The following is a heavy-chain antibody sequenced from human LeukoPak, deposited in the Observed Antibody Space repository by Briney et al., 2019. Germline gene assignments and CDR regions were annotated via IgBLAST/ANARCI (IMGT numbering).Heavy chain of an antibody. CDR1: GFTFSSYA. Sequence: GGSLRLSCAASGFTFSSYAMHWVRQAPGKGLEYVSAISSNGGSTYYANSVKGRFTISRDNSKNTLYLQMGSLRAEDMAVYYCAREGSGSSTPYYFDYWGQGTLVTVSS. CDR2: ISSNGGST. V-gene: IGHV3-64*01. J-gene: IGHJ4*02. CDR3: AREGSGSSTPYYFDY. D-gene: IGHD1-26*01.